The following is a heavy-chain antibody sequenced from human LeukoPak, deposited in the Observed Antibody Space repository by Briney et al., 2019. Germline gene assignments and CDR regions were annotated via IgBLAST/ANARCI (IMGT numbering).Heavy chain of an antibody. CDR2: ISGSGGST. D-gene: IGHD6-13*01. CDR1: GFTFSSYA. Sequence: PGRSLRLSCAAAGFTFSSYAMSWVREAPGKALEWVSAISGSGGSTYYADSVKGRFTISRDNSKNTLYLQMNSLRAEDTAVYYCVREGIGEYFQHWGQGTLVTVSS. V-gene: IGHV3-23*01. J-gene: IGHJ1*01. CDR3: VREGIGEYFQH.